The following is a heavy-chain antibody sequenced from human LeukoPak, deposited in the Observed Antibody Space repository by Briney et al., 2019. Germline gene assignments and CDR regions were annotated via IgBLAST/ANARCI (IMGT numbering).Heavy chain of an antibody. V-gene: IGHV3-23*01. J-gene: IGHJ4*02. CDR1: GFTFSSYA. CDR3: AKARASSGTRSYFDY. CDR2: ISGSGGST. D-gene: IGHD3-22*01. Sequence: SGGSLRLSCAASGFTFSSYAMSWVRQAPGKGLEWVSAISGSGGSTYYADSVKGRFTISRDNSKNTLYLQMNSLRAEDTAVYYCAKARASSGTRSYFDYGGQGTLVTVSS.